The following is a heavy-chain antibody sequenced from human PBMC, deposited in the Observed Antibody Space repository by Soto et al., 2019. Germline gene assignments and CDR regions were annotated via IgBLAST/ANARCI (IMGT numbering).Heavy chain of an antibody. D-gene: IGHD7-27*01. J-gene: IGHJ3*02. V-gene: IGHV6-1*01. Sequence: SQTLSLTCAISGDSVSSNSAAWNWIRQSPSRGLEWLGRAYYRSKWYNDYAVSVKSRITINPDTSKNQFSLQLNSVTPEYTAVYYCARDQGTNWGDAFDIWGQGTMVTVSS. CDR2: AYYRSKWYN. CDR1: GDSVSSNSAA. CDR3: ARDQGTNWGDAFDI.